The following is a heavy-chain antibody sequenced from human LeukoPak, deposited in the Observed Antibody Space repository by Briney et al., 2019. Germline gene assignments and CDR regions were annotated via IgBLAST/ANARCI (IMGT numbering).Heavy chain of an antibody. D-gene: IGHD5-18*01. CDR3: ARDGNSYGLDY. CDR1: GFTVSSNY. J-gene: IGHJ4*02. Sequence: GGSLRLSCAASGFTVSSNYMSWVRRAPGKGLEWVSVIYSGGSTYYADSVKGRFTISRDNSKNTLYLQMNSLRAEDTAVYYCARDGNSYGLDYWGQGTLVTVSS. V-gene: IGHV3-66*01. CDR2: IYSGGST.